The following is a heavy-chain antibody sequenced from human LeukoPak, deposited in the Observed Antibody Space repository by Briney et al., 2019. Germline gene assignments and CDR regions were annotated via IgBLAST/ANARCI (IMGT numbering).Heavy chain of an antibody. V-gene: IGHV4-59*08. Sequence: SETLSLTCTVSGGSINNYYWTWIRQPPGTGLEWTGYVYNSGNTNYNPSLRSRVTISMDASKNQFSLKLNSVTAADTAVYFCARRNVLTEGEAFDFWGQGTLVTVSS. CDR3: ARRNVLTEGEAFDF. CDR1: GGSINNYY. D-gene: IGHD3-16*01. CDR2: VYNSGNT. J-gene: IGHJ3*01.